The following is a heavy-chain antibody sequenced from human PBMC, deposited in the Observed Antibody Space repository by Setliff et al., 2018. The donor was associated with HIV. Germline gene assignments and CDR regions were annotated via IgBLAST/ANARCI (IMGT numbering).Heavy chain of an antibody. CDR1: GYSFTNHY. D-gene: IGHD2-2*01. CDR2: INPTGGST. Sequence: ASVKVSCKPSGYSFTNHYMHWVRQAPGQGLEWMGVINPTGGSTRNTQKFQGRVAMTRDTSTSTVYMELSSLRSEDTAVYYCARDFGGYCSSMSCPGLFDPWGQGTQVTVSS. V-gene: IGHV1-46*01. J-gene: IGHJ5*02. CDR3: ARDFGGYCSSMSCPGLFDP.